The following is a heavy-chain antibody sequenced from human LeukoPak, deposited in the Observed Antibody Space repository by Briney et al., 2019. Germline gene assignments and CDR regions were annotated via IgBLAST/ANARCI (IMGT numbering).Heavy chain of an antibody. V-gene: IGHV3-7*01. D-gene: IGHD3-16*01. CDR3: VRDGGPYYFDC. CDR2: IKQDGGEK. J-gene: IGHJ4*02. CDR1: GFTFSSYG. Sequence: QAGGSLRLSCAASGFTFSSYGMNWVRQAPGKGLEWVANIKQDGGEKYYVDSVKGRFTVSRDSSKNSLYLQMNSLRAEDTAVYYCVRDGGPYYFDCWGQGTLVTVSS.